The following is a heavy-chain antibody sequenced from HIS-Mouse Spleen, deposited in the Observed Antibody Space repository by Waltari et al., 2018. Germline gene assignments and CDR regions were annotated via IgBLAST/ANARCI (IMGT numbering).Heavy chain of an antibody. V-gene: IGHV1-2*02. CDR1: GYTFTGYY. CDR3: ARDRGRTDWYFDL. CDR2: INPNSGGT. D-gene: IGHD2-15*01. Sequence: QVQLVQSGAEVKKPGASVKVSCKASGYTFTGYYMHWVRQAPGQGLEWRGGINPNSGGTNYAQKVQGRVTMTRDTSISTAYMELSRLRSDDTAVYYCARDRGRTDWYFDLWGRGTLVTVSS. J-gene: IGHJ2*01.